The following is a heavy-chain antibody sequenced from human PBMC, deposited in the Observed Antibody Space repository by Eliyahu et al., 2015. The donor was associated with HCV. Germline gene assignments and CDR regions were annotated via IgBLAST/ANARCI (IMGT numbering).Heavy chain of an antibody. CDR1: GGSFSGYY. D-gene: IGHD6-13*01. Sequence: QVQLQQWGAGLLKPSETLSLTCAVYGGSFSGYYWSWIRQPPGKGLEWIGEINHSGSTNYNPSLKSRVTISVDTSKNQFSLKLSSVTAADTAVYYCARAGAAAGTYYYYGMDVWGQGTTVTVSS. J-gene: IGHJ6*02. CDR2: INHSGST. CDR3: ARAGAAAGTYYYYGMDV. V-gene: IGHV4-34*01.